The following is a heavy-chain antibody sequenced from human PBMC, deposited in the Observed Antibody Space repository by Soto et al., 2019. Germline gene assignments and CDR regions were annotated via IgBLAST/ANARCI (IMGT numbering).Heavy chain of an antibody. Sequence: QVPLVQSGAEVERPGASLKVSCKASGYTFTAFAMHWVRQAPGQRPEWMGWINTGNGDTKYSQKFKGKITITRDTPARTLYMELSSLTSEDTAVYYCARDTCTNGVCGMDVWGRGTTVTVSS. D-gene: IGHD2-8*01. V-gene: IGHV1-3*04. CDR3: ARDTCTNGVCGMDV. CDR1: GYTFTAFA. CDR2: INTGNGDT. J-gene: IGHJ6*02.